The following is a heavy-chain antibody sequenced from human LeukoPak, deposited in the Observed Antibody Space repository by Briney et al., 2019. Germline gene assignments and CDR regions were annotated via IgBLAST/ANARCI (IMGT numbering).Heavy chain of an antibody. CDR1: GGTFSSYA. D-gene: IGHD2-2*01. V-gene: IGHV1-8*02. CDR3: ARAPMGTAALY. J-gene: IGHJ4*02. CDR2: MNPVSGNA. Sequence: GASVKVSCKASGGTFSSYAISWVRQAPGQGLEWMGGMNPVSGNAGSAQKFQGRVTLTRDTSISTAYMELSSLRSDDTAFYYCARAPMGTAALYWGQGTLVTVSS.